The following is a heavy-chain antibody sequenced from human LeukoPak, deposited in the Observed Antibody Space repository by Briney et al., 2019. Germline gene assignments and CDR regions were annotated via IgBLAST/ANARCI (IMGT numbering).Heavy chain of an antibody. V-gene: IGHV4-39*01. D-gene: IGHD3-16*01. CDR3: AKTLRLGELWD. CDR2: IYYSGSA. J-gene: IGHJ4*02. Sequence: SETLSLTCTVSGGPISNNFYYWGWIRQPPGKGLEWIGSIYYSGSAFYNPSLQSRVTVSIDTSNNQLSLSLTSVTGTDTAVYYCAKTLRLGELWDWGQGSLVTVSS. CDR1: GGPISNNFYY.